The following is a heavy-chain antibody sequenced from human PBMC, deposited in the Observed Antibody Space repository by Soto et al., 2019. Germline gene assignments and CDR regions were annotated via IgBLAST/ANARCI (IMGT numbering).Heavy chain of an antibody. D-gene: IGHD3-16*01. V-gene: IGHV1-18*01. CDR2: ISAYNGNT. J-gene: IGHJ5*02. CDR3: ARDFGGGEAFLRNWFDP. Sequence: QVQLVQSGAEVKKPGASVKVSCKASGYTFTSYGISWVRQAPGQGLEWMGWISAYNGNTNYAQKLQGRVTMTTDTSTRTVYMELRSLRSDDTAVYYCARDFGGGEAFLRNWFDPWGQGTLVTVSS. CDR1: GYTFTSYG.